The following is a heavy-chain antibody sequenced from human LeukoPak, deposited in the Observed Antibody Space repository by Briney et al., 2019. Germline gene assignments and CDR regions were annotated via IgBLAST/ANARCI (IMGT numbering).Heavy chain of an antibody. CDR1: GYTFTSYG. CDR2: INPNSGGT. D-gene: IGHD5-18*01. CDR3: ARGRRRYSYGYLGGP. J-gene: IGHJ4*02. Sequence: ASVKVSCKASGYTFTSYGISWVRQAPGQGLEWMGWINPNSGGTNYAQKFQGRVTMTRDTSISTAYMELSRLRSDDTAVYYCARGRRRYSYGYLGGPWGQGTLVTVSS. V-gene: IGHV1-2*02.